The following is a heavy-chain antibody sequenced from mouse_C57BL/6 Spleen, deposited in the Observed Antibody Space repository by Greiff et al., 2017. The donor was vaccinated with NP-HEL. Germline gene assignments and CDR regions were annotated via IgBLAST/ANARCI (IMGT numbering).Heavy chain of an antibody. Sequence: DVQLVESGGGLVKPGGSLKLSCAASGFTFSSYAMSWVRQTPEKRLEWVATISDGGSYTYYPDNVKGRFTISRDNAKNNLYLQMSHLKSEDTAMYYCASHLAYWGQGTLVTVSA. CDR2: ISDGGSYT. J-gene: IGHJ3*01. CDR1: GFTFSSYA. CDR3: ASHLAY. V-gene: IGHV5-4*01.